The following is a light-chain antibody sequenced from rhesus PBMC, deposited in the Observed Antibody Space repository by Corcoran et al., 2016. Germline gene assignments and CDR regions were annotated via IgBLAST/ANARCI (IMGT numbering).Light chain of an antibody. Sequence: DIQMTQSPSSLSASVGDRVTITCRASQGISNWLSWYQQKPGKAPKLLIHRTSSLGAGVQSRFSGSGSGSYFTLPIRSLQPEGSATYYCQQYETSPVTFGGGTKVDLK. CDR1: QGISNW. CDR3: QQYETSPVT. V-gene: IGKV1-69*01. CDR2: RTS. J-gene: IGKJ4*01.